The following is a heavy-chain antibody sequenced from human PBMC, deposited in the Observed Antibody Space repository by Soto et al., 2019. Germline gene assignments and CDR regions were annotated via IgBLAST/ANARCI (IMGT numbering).Heavy chain of an antibody. D-gene: IGHD5-18*01. J-gene: IGHJ6*02. CDR1: GFIFNEYG. V-gene: IGHV3-33*01. CDR2: IWNDGSSK. CDR3: ARDLSPGYGLRGYYYYYYGMDV. Sequence: PGGSLRLSCAASGFIFNEYGMHWVRQAPGKGLEWVAVIWNDGSSKSYADSVKGRFTISRDNAKNTLYLQMNSLRAEDTAVYYCARDLSPGYGLRGYYYYYYGMDVWGQGTTVTVSS.